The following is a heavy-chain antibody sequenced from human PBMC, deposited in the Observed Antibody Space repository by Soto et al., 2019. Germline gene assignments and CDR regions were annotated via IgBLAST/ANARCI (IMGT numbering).Heavy chain of an antibody. CDR1: RFRFKHYT. V-gene: IGHV3-23*01. D-gene: IGHD2-21*02. Sequence: HPGGSLRLSCVASRFRFKHYTMNWVRQAPGKGLEWVSTISDPVTNDLHYADSVKGRFIISRDDSRNTVHLQMDSLRTDDTAVYYCTTRMTAHFDYWGQGTLVTVSS. J-gene: IGHJ4*02. CDR2: ISDPVTNDL. CDR3: TTRMTAHFDY.